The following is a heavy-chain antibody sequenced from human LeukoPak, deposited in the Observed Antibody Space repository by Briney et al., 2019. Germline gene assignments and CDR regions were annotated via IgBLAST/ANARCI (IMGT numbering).Heavy chain of an antibody. J-gene: IGHJ4*02. CDR1: GFTFSSYA. CDR3: ARAYYDFWSGYYSVSSDY. CDR2: ISGSGGST. V-gene: IGHV3-23*01. Sequence: GGSLRLSCAASGFTFSSYAMSWVRQAPGKGLEWVSAISGSGGSTYYADSVKGRFTISRDNAKNTLYLQMNSLRAEDTAVYYCARAYYDFWSGYYSVSSDYWGQGTLVTVSS. D-gene: IGHD3-3*01.